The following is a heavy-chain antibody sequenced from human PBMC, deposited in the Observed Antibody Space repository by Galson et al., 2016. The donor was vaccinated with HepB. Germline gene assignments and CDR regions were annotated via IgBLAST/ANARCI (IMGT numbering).Heavy chain of an antibody. CDR2: ISGSGHST. D-gene: IGHD4-17*01. CDR3: AKKTVTVTTDDAFNV. Sequence: SLRLSCAASGFTFSSYGMSWVRQAPGKGLEWVSGISGSGHSTYYADSVKGRFTISRDNSKSTLYLQMNSLRADDTAVYYCAKKTVTVTTDDAFNVWGQGTMVTVSS. V-gene: IGHV3-23*01. J-gene: IGHJ3*01. CDR1: GFTFSSYG.